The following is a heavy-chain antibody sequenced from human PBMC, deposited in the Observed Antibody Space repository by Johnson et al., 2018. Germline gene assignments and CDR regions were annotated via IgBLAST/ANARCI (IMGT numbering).Heavy chain of an antibody. CDR1: GFPFSDFY. Sequence: QVQLVQSGGGLVRPGGSLRLSCVASGFPFSDFYMTWIRQAPGNGLEWISYISSSGESIYYAPSVKGRFTISRDNSKNSLFLQINSLKTEDTAVYYCARHYYDTTAGVDWAVDFDIWGQGTMVTVS. V-gene: IGHV3-11*04. CDR3: ARHYYDTTAGVDWAVDFDI. D-gene: IGHD3-22*01. CDR2: ISSSGESI. J-gene: IGHJ3*02.